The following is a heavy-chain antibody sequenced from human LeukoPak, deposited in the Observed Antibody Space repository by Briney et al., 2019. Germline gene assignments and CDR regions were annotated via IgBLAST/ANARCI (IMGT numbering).Heavy chain of an antibody. V-gene: IGHV3-21*01. CDR1: GFTFSSYS. CDR2: ITGDSKYI. J-gene: IGHJ4*02. Sequence: GGSLRLSCAASGFTFSSYSMNCVPHAPGKGLEWVSSITGDSKYIYYADSVRGGFTISRDNAKNSLYLQMNSLRAEDTAVYYCARDFDYGDYWGQGTLVTVSS. CDR3: ARDFDYGDY.